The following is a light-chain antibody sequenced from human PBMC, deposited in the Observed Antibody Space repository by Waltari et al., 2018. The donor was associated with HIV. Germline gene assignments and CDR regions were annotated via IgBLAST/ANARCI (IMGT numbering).Light chain of an antibody. V-gene: IGLV2-14*03. CDR1: SSDVGGYNY. CDR2: HVS. J-gene: IGLJ2*01. CDR3: TSYTSSNTLVI. Sequence: QSALTQPASVSGSPGQSITISCTGTSSDVGGYNYVSWYQQQPGKAPKLMIYHVSNRPSGVSNRFSGCKSGNTASLTISGLQAEDEADYYCTSYTSSNTLVIFGGGTKLTVL.